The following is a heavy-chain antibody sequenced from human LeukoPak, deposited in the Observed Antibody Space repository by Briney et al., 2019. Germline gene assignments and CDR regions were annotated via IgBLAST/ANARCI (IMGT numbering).Heavy chain of an antibody. V-gene: IGHV4-59*01. CDR1: GGSISSYY. D-gene: IGHD4-17*01. CDR3: ARHEPTVTRGDYFDH. J-gene: IGHJ4*02. Sequence: PSETLSLTCTVSGGSISSYYWSWIRQPPGKGLEWIGYIYYSGSTNYNPSLKSRVTISVDTSKNQFSLKLSSVTAADTAVYYCARHEPTVTRGDYFDHWGQGTLVTVSS. CDR2: IYYSGST.